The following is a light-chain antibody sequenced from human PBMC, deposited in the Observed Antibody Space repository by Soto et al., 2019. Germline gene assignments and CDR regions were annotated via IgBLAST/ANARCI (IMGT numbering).Light chain of an antibody. J-gene: IGLJ1*01. CDR3: QSYDSSLSSYV. CDR1: SSNIGAGYD. V-gene: IGLV1-40*01. Sequence: QSVLTQPPSVSGAPGQRVTISCTGSSSNIGAGYDVHWYQQLPGTAPKLLIYGDNNRPSGVPDRFSGSKSGTSASLAITGLQAEDEADHYCQSYDSSLSSYVFGTGTKLTVL. CDR2: GDN.